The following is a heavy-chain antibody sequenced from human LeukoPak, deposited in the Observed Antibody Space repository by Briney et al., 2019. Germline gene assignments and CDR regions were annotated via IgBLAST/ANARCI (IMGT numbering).Heavy chain of an antibody. CDR2: INRSGST. V-gene: IGHV4-34*01. CDR1: GGSFSGYY. CDR3: ARGRYSSSWYSRGLGY. Sequence: SETLSLTCAVYGGSFSGYYWSWIRQPPGKGLEWIGEINRSGSTNYNPSLKSRVTISVDTSKNRFSLKLSSVTAADTAVYYCARGRYSSSWYSRGLGYWGQGTLVTVSS. D-gene: IGHD6-13*01. J-gene: IGHJ4*02.